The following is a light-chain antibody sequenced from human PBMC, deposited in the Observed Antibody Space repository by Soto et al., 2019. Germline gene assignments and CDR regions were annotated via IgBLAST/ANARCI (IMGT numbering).Light chain of an antibody. Sequence: QSALTQPPSASGSPGQSVTISCTGTSSDVGGYNYVSWYQQHPGKAPKLMIYEVSKRPSGVPDRFSGSKSGNTASLTVSGLQTEDEADYYCSSYAGSSTWVVFGGGTKVTVL. V-gene: IGLV2-8*01. CDR2: EVS. J-gene: IGLJ2*01. CDR1: SSDVGGYNY. CDR3: SSYAGSSTWVV.